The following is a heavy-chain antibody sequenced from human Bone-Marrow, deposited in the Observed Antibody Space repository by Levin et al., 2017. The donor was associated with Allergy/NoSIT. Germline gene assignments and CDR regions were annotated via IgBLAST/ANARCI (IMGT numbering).Heavy chain of an antibody. V-gene: IGHV1-18*01. D-gene: IGHD6-19*01. Sequence: PGGSLRLSCKTSGYTFLAYGITWVRQAPGQGLEWMGWISVYNGNTNFAQKFQGRVTMTTDTSTNTAYMELRGLRSDDTAVYYCARDLFSFHAVAGTSSNYWGQGTLVTVRS. J-gene: IGHJ4*02. CDR2: ISVYNGNT. CDR3: ARDLFSFHAVAGTSSNY. CDR1: GYTFLAYG.